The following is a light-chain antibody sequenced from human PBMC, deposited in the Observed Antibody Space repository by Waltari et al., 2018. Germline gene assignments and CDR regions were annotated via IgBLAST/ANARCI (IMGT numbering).Light chain of an antibody. Sequence: DIVMTQSPDSLAVSLGERATINCKSSQTVLYSANNKNYLTWYQHKPGQPPKLLISWASIRESGVPDRVTGSGSGTDFTLTISSLQAEDVAVYYCQQFFGTPWTFGQGTKLEIK. J-gene: IGKJ1*01. CDR1: QTVLYSANNKNY. V-gene: IGKV4-1*01. CDR3: QQFFGTPWT. CDR2: WAS.